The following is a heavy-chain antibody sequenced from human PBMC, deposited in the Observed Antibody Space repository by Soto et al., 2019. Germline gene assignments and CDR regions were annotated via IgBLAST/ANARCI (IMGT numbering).Heavy chain of an antibody. D-gene: IGHD2-2*01. J-gene: IGHJ5*02. CDR3: ARESAYCSSTSCSGGWFDP. CDR1: GGSISSYY. V-gene: IGHV4-59*01. CDR2: IYYSGST. Sequence: SETLSLTCTVSGGSISSYYWSWIRQPPGKGLKWIGYIYYSGSTNYNPSLKSRVTISVDTSKNQFSLKLSSVTAADTAVYYCARESAYCSSTSCSGGWFDPWGQGALVTVSS.